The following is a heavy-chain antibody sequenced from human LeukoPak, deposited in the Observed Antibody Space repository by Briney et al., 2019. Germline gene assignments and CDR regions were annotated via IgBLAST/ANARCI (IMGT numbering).Heavy chain of an antibody. CDR2: IYYSGST. V-gene: IGHV4-61*01. CDR1: GGSVSSGTYY. CDR3: ARVEWFGELSPFDI. Sequence: SETLSLTCTVSGGSVSSGTYYCRWIRQPPGEGLEWIGYIYYSGSTNYNPSLKSRVTISVDTSKNQFSLKLSSVTAADTAVYYCARVEWFGELSPFDIWGQGTMVTVSS. D-gene: IGHD3-10*01. J-gene: IGHJ3*02.